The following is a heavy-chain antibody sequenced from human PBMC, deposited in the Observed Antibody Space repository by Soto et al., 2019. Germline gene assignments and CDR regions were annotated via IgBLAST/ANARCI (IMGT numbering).Heavy chain of an antibody. J-gene: IGHJ4*02. V-gene: IGHV4-59*12. CDR3: ARGMTTVTTFDY. CDR2: IFYRGST. D-gene: IGHD4-4*01. Sequence: SETLSLTCTVSGGSISGYSWSWIRQPPGKGLEWIGYIFYRGSTNYNPSLKSRVTISVDRSKNQFSLKLSSVTAADTAVYYCARGMTTVTTFDYWGQGTLVTVSS. CDR1: GGSISGYS.